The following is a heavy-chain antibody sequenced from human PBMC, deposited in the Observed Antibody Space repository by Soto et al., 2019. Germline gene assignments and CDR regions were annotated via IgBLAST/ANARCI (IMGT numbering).Heavy chain of an antibody. CDR3: ARVAYSSSWYEDNWFDP. CDR1: GYTFTSYD. V-gene: IGHV1-8*01. D-gene: IGHD6-13*01. J-gene: IGHJ5*02. Sequence: QVQLVQSGAEVKKPGASVKISCKASGYTFTSYDINWVRQATGQGLEWMGWMNPNSGNTGYAQKFQGRVTMTRNTSISTIYMELTSLRSEDTAGYYCARVAYSSSWYEDNWFDPWGQGTLVTVSS. CDR2: MNPNSGNT.